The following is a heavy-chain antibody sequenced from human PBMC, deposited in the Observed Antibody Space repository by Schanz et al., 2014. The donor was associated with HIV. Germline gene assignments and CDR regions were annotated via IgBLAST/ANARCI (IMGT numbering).Heavy chain of an antibody. CDR3: AKDHARSVEARMGAMDV. CDR1: GFAFDDFA. Sequence: EVQLVESGGHLVQPGRSLRLSCAVSGFAFDDFAMHWVRQAPGKGLEWVSGISYNDAGIIYADSVKGRFIISRDNAKKSLYLQMNSLRPEDSALYYCAKDHARSVEARMGAMDVWGLGTTVTVSS. J-gene: IGHJ6*01. D-gene: IGHD2-15*01. V-gene: IGHV3-9*01. CDR2: ISYNDAGI.